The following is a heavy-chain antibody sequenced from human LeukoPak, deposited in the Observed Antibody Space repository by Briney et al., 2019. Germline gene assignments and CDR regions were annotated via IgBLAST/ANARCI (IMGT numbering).Heavy chain of an antibody. CDR2: ISFDGSIE. CDR1: GFTFSSYT. Sequence: GGSLRLSCSVSGFTFSSYTMHWVRQTPGKGLEWAALISFDGSIEYYADSVKGRFTISRDNSKNTLFLQMNSLRPEDTAIFYCAKDSDIAVAGSDDALDVWGQGTMVTVSS. CDR3: AKDSDIAVAGSDDALDV. J-gene: IGHJ3*01. D-gene: IGHD6-19*01. V-gene: IGHV3-30*04.